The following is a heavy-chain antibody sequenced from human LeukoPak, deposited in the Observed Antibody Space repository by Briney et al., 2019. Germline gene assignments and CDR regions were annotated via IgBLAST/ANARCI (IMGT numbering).Heavy chain of an antibody. V-gene: IGHV4-61*08. CDR2: IYYSGST. J-gene: IGHJ3*02. Sequence: PSETLSLTCTVSGGSISSGGYYWSWIRQPPGKGLEWIGYIYYSGSTNYNPSLKSRVTISVDTSKNQFSLKLSSVTAADTAVYYCAREATYYDFWSGYRDAFDIWGQGTMVTVSS. CDR3: AREATYYDFWSGYRDAFDI. CDR1: GGSISSGGYY. D-gene: IGHD3-3*01.